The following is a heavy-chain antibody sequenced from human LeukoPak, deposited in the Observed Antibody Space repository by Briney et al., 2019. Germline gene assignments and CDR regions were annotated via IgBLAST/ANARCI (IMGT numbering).Heavy chain of an antibody. Sequence: SETLSLSCSVSNVSISNYSRSWIRQPPGKGLEWIGYIDYTGMTYYNHSIKSRVSISVDTSKNQFSLKLSSVTAADTAVYYCASTHDCGGNRQVDYWGQGRLV. V-gene: IGHV4-59*12. J-gene: IGHJ4*02. CDR2: IDYTGMT. CDR1: NVSISNYS. D-gene: IGHD4-23*01. CDR3: ASTHDCGGNRQVDY.